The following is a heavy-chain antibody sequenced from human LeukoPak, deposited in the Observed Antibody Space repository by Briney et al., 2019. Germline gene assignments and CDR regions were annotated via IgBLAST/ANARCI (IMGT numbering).Heavy chain of an antibody. D-gene: IGHD3-9*01. V-gene: IGHV3-23*01. CDR1: GFTFSNYA. J-gene: IGHJ4*02. CDR2: ISGSGGST. CDR3: AKVGFDWLSIERFDY. Sequence: GGSLRLPCAASGFTFSNYAMSWVRQAPGKGLEWVSAISGSGGSTYYADSVKGRFTISRDNSKNTLYLQMNSLRAEDTAVYYCAKVGFDWLSIERFDYWGQGTLVTVSS.